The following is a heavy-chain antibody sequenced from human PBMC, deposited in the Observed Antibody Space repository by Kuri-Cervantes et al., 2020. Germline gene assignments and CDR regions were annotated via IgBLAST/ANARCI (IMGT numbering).Heavy chain of an antibody. D-gene: IGHD4-17*01. Sequence: GGSLRLSCAASGFTFSSYAMHWVRQAPGKGLEWVSGISWNSGSIGYADSVKGRFTISRDNAKNSLYLQMNSLRDKDTAVYYCAKSAGDYAPLDYWGQGTLVTVSS. CDR1: GFTFSSYA. J-gene: IGHJ4*02. CDR2: ISWNSGSI. CDR3: AKSAGDYAPLDY. V-gene: IGHV3-9*01.